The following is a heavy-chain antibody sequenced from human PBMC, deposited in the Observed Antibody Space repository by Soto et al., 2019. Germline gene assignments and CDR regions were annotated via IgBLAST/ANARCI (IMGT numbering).Heavy chain of an antibody. D-gene: IGHD3-10*01. J-gene: IGHJ4*02. CDR2: IYYSGST. V-gene: IGHV4-39*07. CDR1: GGSISSSSYY. Sequence: SETLSLTCTVSGGSISSSSYYWGWIRQPPGKGLEWIGSIYYSGSTYYNPSLKSRVTISVDTSKNQFSLKLSSVTAADTAVYYCARDRGDQREFDYWGQGTLVTVSS. CDR3: ARDRGDQREFDY.